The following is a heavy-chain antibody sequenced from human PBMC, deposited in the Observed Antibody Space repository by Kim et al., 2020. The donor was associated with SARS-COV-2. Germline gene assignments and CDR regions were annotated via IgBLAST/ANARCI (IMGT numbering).Heavy chain of an antibody. CDR3: ARDDDILTGGYFDY. CDR1: GGTFSSYA. J-gene: IGHJ4*02. V-gene: IGHV1-69*13. Sequence: SVKVFCKASGGTFSSYAISWVRQAPGQGLEWMGGITPIFGTANYAQKFQGRLTITADESTSTAYMELSSLRSEDTAVYYCARDDDILTGGYFDYWGQGTLVTVSS. D-gene: IGHD3-9*01. CDR2: ITPIFGTA.